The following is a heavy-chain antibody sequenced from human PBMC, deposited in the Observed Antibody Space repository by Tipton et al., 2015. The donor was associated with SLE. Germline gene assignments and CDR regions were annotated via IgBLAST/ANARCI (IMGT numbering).Heavy chain of an antibody. J-gene: IGHJ4*02. CDR2: IYHTGNT. V-gene: IGHV4-38-2*02. D-gene: IGHD3-22*01. CDR1: GYSISSGYY. CDR3: ARDEYRYDTTGYHLLGHFDF. Sequence: PGLVKPSETLSLTCTVSGYSISSGYYWGWIRQPPGKGLEWIGSIYHTGNTFYNPSLKSRVTVSVDTSKNQFSLNLSSVTAADTAVYYCARDEYRYDTTGYHLLGHFDFWGQGTLVTVSS.